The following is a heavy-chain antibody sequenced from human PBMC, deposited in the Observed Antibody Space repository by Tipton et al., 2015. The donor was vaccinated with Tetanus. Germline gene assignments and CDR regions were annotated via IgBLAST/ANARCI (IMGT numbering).Heavy chain of an antibody. CDR1: GFTFRSYG. Sequence: SLRLSCAASGFTFRSYGVHWVRQAPGKGLEWVALIWYDGSNKNYADSVKGRFTISRDNSKNTLYLQMNSLSAEDTAVYYCARGRSHHRGMDIWGLGTTVTVSS. CDR3: ARGRSHHRGMDI. V-gene: IGHV3-33*01. CDR2: IWYDGSNK. J-gene: IGHJ6*02. D-gene: IGHD4-17*01.